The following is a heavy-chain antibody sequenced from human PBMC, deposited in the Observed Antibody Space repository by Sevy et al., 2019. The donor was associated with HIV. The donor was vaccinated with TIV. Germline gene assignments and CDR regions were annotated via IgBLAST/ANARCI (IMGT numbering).Heavy chain of an antibody. J-gene: IGHJ4*02. Sequence: SETLSLTCTVSGGSISSYYWSWIRQPPGKGLEWIGYIYYSGSTNYNPPLKSRVTISVDTSKNQFSLKLSSVSAADTAVYYCASGGRHYYDSSGYYEFGTFDYWGQGTLVTVSS. CDR2: IYYSGST. D-gene: IGHD3-22*01. V-gene: IGHV4-59*01. CDR3: ASGGRHYYDSSGYYEFGTFDY. CDR1: GGSISSYY.